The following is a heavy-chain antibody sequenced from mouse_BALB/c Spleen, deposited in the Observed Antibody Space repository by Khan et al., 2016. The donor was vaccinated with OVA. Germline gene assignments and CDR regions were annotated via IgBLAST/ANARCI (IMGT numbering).Heavy chain of an antibody. CDR1: GYTFTSYW. Sequence: QVQLQQSGAELARPGASVKLSCKASGYTFTSYWMQWVKQRPGQGLDWIGAIYPGDGDTRYTQKFKGKATLTADKSSSTAYMQLSSLASEDSAVYYCARGDYEAWFAYWGQGTMVTVSA. J-gene: IGHJ3*01. V-gene: IGHV1-87*01. CDR3: ARGDYEAWFAY. CDR2: IYPGDGDT. D-gene: IGHD2-4*01.